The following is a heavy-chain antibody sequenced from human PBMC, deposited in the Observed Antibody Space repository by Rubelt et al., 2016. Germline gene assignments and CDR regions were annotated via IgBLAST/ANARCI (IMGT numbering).Heavy chain of an antibody. V-gene: IGHV1-8*01. CDR1: GYTFTSYD. CDR2: MNPNSGNT. D-gene: IGHD3-3*01. Sequence: QVQLVQSGAEVKKPGASVKVSCKASGYTFTSYDINWVRQATGQGLEWMGWMNPNSGNTGYAQKFQGRVTMTRNTSISTACMELGSLRSEDTAVYCCARLAITIFGVVVYYYGMDVWGQGTTVTVS. CDR3: ARLAITIFGVVVYYYGMDV. J-gene: IGHJ6*02.